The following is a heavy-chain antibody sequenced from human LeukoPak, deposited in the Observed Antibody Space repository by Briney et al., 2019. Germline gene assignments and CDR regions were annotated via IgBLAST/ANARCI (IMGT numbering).Heavy chain of an antibody. CDR2: MNPNSGNT. V-gene: IGHV1-8*01. CDR1: GYTFTSYD. CDR3: ARAPREQWLVLPPYYFDY. D-gene: IGHD6-19*01. Sequence: ASVKVSCKASGYTFTSYDINWVRQATGQGLEWMGRMNPNSGNTGYAQKFQGRVTMTRNTSISTAYMELSSLRSEDTAVYYCARAPREQWLVLPPYYFDYWGQGTLVTVSS. J-gene: IGHJ4*02.